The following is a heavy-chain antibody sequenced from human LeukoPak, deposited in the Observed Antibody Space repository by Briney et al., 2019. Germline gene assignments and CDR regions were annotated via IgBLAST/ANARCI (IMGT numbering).Heavy chain of an antibody. CDR1: GGTFSSYA. CDR2: IIPIFGTA. D-gene: IGHD3-10*01. V-gene: IGHV1-69*01. Sequence: GASVKVSCKASGGTFSSYAISWERQAPGQGLEWMGGIIPIFGTANYAQKFQGRVTITADESTSTAYMELSSLRSEGTAVYYCARSAAMVRGVIGYLFDYWGQGTLVTVSS. CDR3: ARSAAMVRGVIGYLFDY. J-gene: IGHJ4*02.